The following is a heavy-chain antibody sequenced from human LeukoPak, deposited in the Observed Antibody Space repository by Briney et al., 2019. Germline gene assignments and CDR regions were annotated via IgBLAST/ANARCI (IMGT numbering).Heavy chain of an antibody. D-gene: IGHD3-3*01. CDR3: TRGSEWTSGVSDY. CDR2: ISGSGGST. Sequence: GGSLRLSCAASGFTFSSYAMSWVRQAPGKGLEWVSAISGSGGSTYYADSVKGRFTISRDNSKNTLYLQMNSLRAEDTAVYYCTRGSEWTSGVSDYWGQGTLVTVSS. V-gene: IGHV3-23*01. J-gene: IGHJ4*02. CDR1: GFTFSSYA.